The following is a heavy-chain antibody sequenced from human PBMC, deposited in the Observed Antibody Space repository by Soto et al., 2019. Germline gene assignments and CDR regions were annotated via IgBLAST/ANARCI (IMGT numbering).Heavy chain of an antibody. V-gene: IGHV4-39*01. CDR1: GDSISGTSFY. J-gene: IGHJ4*02. Sequence: SETLSLTCTVSGDSISGTSFYWGWIRQSSGKGLEWIASIYSSGSTFYNLSLKSRLSLSVATSKNQFSLRLQSVTAADTAVYYCVRHRSSREIPFDNWGQGTLVTVSS. D-gene: IGHD2-21*01. CDR2: IYSSGST. CDR3: VRHRSSREIPFDN.